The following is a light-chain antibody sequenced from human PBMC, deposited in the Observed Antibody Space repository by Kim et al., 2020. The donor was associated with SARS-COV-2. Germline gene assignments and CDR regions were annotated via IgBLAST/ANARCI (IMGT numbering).Light chain of an antibody. CDR2: DVS. CDR1: YTDVGNYDY. V-gene: IGLV2-11*01. CDR3: CSYAGSYSFV. J-gene: IGLJ1*01. Sequence: QSALTQPRSVSGSPGQSVTISCTGTYTDVGNYDYVSWYQQHPGKVPRLLIYDVSERPSGVPDRFSGSKSQNTASLIISGLQDEDEADYYCCSYAGSYSFVFGTGTKVTVL.